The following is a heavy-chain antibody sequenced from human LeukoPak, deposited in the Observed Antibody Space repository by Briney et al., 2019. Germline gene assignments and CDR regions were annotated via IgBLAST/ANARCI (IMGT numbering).Heavy chain of an antibody. J-gene: IGHJ3*02. V-gene: IGHV3-13*01. Sequence: SGGSLRLSCAASGFSFSSFDMLWVRHSPRKGLEWVARILTNGDTDYGASVEGRFTISSENAKSYVYLQMNSLRDGDTAVYYCARDRFGERTFEKWGQGTMVTVSS. CDR2: ILTNGDT. D-gene: IGHD3-10*01. CDR1: GFSFSSFD. CDR3: ARDRFGERTFEK.